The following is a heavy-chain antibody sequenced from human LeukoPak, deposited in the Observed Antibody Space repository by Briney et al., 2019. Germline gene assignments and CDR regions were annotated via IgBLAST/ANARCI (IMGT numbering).Heavy chain of an antibody. D-gene: IGHD6-19*01. J-gene: IGHJ4*02. CDR1: GFPFRRYV. CDR3: AKALVRTLAGTYFCDS. V-gene: IGHV3-30*02. CDR2: IRFDESRD. Sequence: GGSLRHSCEASGFPFRRYVMHWVHRAAAKGLEWVAFIRFDESRDFYADSVKGRFIVSRENSKITLYLQMYSLRHEDTAVYYCAKALVRTLAGTYFCDSWGQGTVVTVSS.